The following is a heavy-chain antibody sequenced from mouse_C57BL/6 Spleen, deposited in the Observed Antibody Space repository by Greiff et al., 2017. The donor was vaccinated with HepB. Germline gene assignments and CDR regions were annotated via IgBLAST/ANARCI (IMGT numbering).Heavy chain of an antibody. CDR1: GFTFSDYG. Sequence: DVKLVESGGGLVKPGGSLKLSCAASGFTFSDYGMHWVRQAPEKGLEWVAYISSGSSTIYYADTVKGRFTISRDNAKNTLFLQMTSLRSEDTAMYYCAREGDDYDGFAYWGQGTLVTVSA. D-gene: IGHD2-4*01. CDR3: AREGDDYDGFAY. CDR2: ISSGSSTI. V-gene: IGHV5-17*01. J-gene: IGHJ3*01.